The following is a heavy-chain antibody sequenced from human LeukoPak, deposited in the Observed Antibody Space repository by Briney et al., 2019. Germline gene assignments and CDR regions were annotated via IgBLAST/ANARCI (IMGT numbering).Heavy chain of an antibody. V-gene: IGHV4-39*07. J-gene: IGHJ6*02. CDR3: ARGMTTVPGDYGMDV. D-gene: IGHD4-11*01. CDR1: GGSISSSSYY. Sequence: SSETLSLTCTVSGGSISSSSYYWGWIRQPPGKGLEWIGSIYYSGSTYYNPSLKSRVTISVDTSKNQFSLKLSSVTAADTAVYYCARGMTTVPGDYGMDVWGQGTTVTVSS. CDR2: IYYSGST.